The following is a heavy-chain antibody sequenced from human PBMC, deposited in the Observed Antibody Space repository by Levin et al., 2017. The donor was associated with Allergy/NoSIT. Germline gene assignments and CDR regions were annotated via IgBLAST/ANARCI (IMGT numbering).Heavy chain of an antibody. D-gene: IGHD6-19*01. V-gene: IGHV4-38-2*01. CDR1: GFSISSGYY. CDR2: IYYTGNT. CDR3: ARTVTSGWYSIWFDP. J-gene: IGHJ5*02. Sequence: ETLSLTCAVSGFSISSGYYWGWIRQPPGKGLEWIGSIYYTGNTYYNPSLRSRVTISRDTSKNQFFLKLSSLTAEDTAIYYCARTVTSGWYSIWFDPWGQGTPVTVSS.